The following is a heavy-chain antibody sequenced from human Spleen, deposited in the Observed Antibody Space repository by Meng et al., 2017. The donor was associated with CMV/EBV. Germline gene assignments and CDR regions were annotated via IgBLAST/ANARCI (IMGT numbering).Heavy chain of an antibody. CDR3: ARGDAGSNYYGMDV. Sequence: ASVKVSCKACGDTFTGHYMNWVRQAPGQGLEWMGWINPNSGGTNYAQKFQGRVTMTRDTSISTAYMDLSRLRSDDTAVFYCARGDAGSNYYGMDVWGQGTTVTVSS. CDR1: GDTFTGHY. J-gene: IGHJ6*02. CDR2: INPNSGGT. D-gene: IGHD6-13*01. V-gene: IGHV1-2*02.